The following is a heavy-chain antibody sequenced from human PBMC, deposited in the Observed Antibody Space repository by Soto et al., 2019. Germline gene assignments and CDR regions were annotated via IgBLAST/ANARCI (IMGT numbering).Heavy chain of an antibody. V-gene: IGHV1-69*01. CDR3: AKSLRAAGYQYGMDV. Sequence: QVQLVQSGAEVKKPGSSVKVSCKASGGTFSSFSSYAISWVRQAPGQGLEWMGGIIPIFDTPNHAQNFHGRVTITADESTSTAYMELSSLRSEDTAVYYCAKSLRAAGYQYGMDVWGQGTTVTVSS. D-gene: IGHD6-13*01. J-gene: IGHJ6*02. CDR1: GGTFSSFSSYA. CDR2: IIPIFDTP.